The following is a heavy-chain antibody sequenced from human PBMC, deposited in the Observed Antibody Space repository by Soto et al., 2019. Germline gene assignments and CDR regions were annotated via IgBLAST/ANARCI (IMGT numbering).Heavy chain of an antibody. Sequence: SETLSLTCAVSGGSISSGGYSWSWIRQPPGKGLEWIGYIYHSGSTYYNPSLKSRVTISVDRYKYQFSLKLSSVTAADTAVYSCASRFGWSGQYYGMDVWGQGTTVTVSS. D-gene: IGHD3-3*01. CDR2: IYHSGST. CDR3: ASRFGWSGQYYGMDV. CDR1: GGSISSGGYS. V-gene: IGHV4-30-2*01. J-gene: IGHJ6*02.